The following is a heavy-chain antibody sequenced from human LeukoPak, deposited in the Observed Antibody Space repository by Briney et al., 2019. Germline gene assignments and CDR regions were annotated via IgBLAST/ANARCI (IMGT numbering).Heavy chain of an antibody. Sequence: ASVKVSCKASGYTFTGYYMNWVRQATGQGLEWMGWINPNSGGTNYAQKLQGRVTMTTDTSTSTAYMELRSLRSDDTAVYYCARDWPYYYDSSGYFDYWGQGTLVTVSS. D-gene: IGHD3-22*01. V-gene: IGHV1-18*04. J-gene: IGHJ4*02. CDR1: GYTFTGYY. CDR2: INPNSGGT. CDR3: ARDWPYYYDSSGYFDY.